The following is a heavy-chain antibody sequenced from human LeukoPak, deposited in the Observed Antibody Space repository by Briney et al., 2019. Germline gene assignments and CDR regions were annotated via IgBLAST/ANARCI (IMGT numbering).Heavy chain of an antibody. CDR1: GFTFNSYS. V-gene: IGHV3-30*04. D-gene: IGHD3-9*01. CDR3: ARDYDILTAYLSF. Sequence: GGSLRLSCAASGFTFNSYSMHWVRQAPGKGLEWVAVVSYDESNKYYADSVKGRSTISRDNSKNTLYLLMNSLRVDDTALYYCARDYDILTAYLSFWGQGTLVTVSS. J-gene: IGHJ4*02. CDR2: VSYDESNK.